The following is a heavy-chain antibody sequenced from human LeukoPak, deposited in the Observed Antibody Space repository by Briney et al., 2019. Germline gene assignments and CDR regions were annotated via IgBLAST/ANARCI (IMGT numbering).Heavy chain of an antibody. V-gene: IGHV4-4*07. J-gene: IGHJ6*03. CDR3: ARHLRDEGPYYYYYMDV. CDR2: IYTSGST. D-gene: IGHD4-17*01. Sequence: SETLSLTCTVSGGSISSYYWSWIRQPAGKGLEWIGRIYTSGSTNYNPSLKSRVTISVDTSKNQFSLKLSSVTAADTAVYYCARHLRDEGPYYYYYMDVWGKGTTVTVSS. CDR1: GGSISSYY.